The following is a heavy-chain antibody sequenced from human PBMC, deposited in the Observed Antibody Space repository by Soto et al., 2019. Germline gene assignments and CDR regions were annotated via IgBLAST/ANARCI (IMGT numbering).Heavy chain of an antibody. J-gene: IGHJ6*02. D-gene: IGHD6-13*01. CDR1: GGTFSSYA. V-gene: IGHV1-69*01. CDR3: ARAYGIAAAGTSLYGMDV. CDR2: IIPIFGTA. Sequence: QVQLVQSGAEVKRPGSSVKVSCKASGGTFSSYAISWVRQAPGQGLEWMGGIIPIFGTANYAQKFQGRVTITADESTSTAYMELSSLRSEDTAVYYGARAYGIAAAGTSLYGMDVWGQGTTVTVSS.